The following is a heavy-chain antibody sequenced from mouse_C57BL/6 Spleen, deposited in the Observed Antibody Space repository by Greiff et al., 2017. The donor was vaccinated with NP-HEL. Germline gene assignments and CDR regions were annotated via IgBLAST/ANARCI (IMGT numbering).Heavy chain of an antibody. J-gene: IGHJ4*01. V-gene: IGHV1-55*01. CDR2: IYPGSGST. D-gene: IGHD2-3*01. Sequence: QVQLQQPGAELVKPGASVKMSCKASGYTFTSYWITWVKQRPGQGLEWIGDIYPGSGSTNYNEKFKSKATLTVDTSSSTAYMQLISLTSEDSAVYYCARSFDGYIYAIDYWGQGTSVTVSS. CDR1: GYTFTSYW. CDR3: ARSFDGYIYAIDY.